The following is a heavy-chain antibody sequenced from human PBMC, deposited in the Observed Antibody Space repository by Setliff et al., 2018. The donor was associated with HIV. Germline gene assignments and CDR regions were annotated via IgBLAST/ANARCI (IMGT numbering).Heavy chain of an antibody. J-gene: IGHJ4*02. CDR1: GDSISRRIYY. CDR2: FYYSGSS. CDR3: AKLLPAADMAREIDS. Sequence: SETLSLTCTVSGDSISRRIYYWGWIRQPPGKGLEWIGNFYYSGSSHYNPSLKSRVTISVDTSKNQFSLKLISVSAADTAVYYCAKLLPAADMAREIDSWGQGTLVTAPQ. D-gene: IGHD2-2*01. V-gene: IGHV4-39*01.